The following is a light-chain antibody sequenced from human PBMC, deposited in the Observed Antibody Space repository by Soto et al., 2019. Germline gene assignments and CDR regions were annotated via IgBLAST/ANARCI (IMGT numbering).Light chain of an antibody. Sequence: DIQMTQSPSTLSASVGDRVTITCRASQSISSWLDWYQQKPGKAPKLLIYDASSLESGVPSRFSGSGSGTELTLTVSSLYPDEFATYYCQQYNSYSTCGGGTKVEIK. CDR2: DAS. V-gene: IGKV1-5*01. J-gene: IGKJ4*01. CDR3: QQYNSYST. CDR1: QSISSW.